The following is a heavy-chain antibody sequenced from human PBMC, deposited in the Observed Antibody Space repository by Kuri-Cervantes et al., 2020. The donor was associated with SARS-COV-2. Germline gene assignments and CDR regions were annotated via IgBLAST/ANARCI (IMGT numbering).Heavy chain of an antibody. CDR1: GFTFSSYG. J-gene: IGHJ3*02. V-gene: IGHV3-30*03. D-gene: IGHD6-13*01. CDR3: ARDRFTGYSSSWDAFDI. CDR2: ISYDGSNK. Sequence: GGSLRLSCAASGFTFSSYGMHWVRQAPGKGLEWVAVISYDGSNKYYADSVKGRFTISRDNSKNTLYLQMNSLRAEDTAVYYCARDRFTGYSSSWDAFDIWGQGTMVTVSS.